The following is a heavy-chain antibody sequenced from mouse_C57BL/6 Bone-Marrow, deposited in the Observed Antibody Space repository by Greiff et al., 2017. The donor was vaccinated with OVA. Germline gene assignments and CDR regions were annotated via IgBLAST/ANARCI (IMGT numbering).Heavy chain of an antibody. CDR2: IWSDGST. J-gene: IGHJ1*03. D-gene: IGHD1-1*01. CDR1: GFSLTSYG. V-gene: IGHV2-6-1*01. CDR3: ARHVYGSSYDWYFDV. Sequence: QVQLKESGPGLVAPSQSLSITCTVSGFSLTSYGVHWVRQPPGKGLEWLVVIWSDGSTTYNSALKSRLSISKDNSKSQVFLKMNSLQTDDTAMYYCARHVYGSSYDWYFDVWGTGTTVTVSS.